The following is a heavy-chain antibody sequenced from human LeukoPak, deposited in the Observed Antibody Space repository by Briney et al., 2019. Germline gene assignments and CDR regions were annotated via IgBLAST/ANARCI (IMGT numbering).Heavy chain of an antibody. V-gene: IGHV3-23*01. CDR3: AKDQWRFLEWLLFPYFDY. CDR2: ISGSGGST. Sequence: PGGSLRLSCAASGFTFSSYAMSWVRQAPGKGLEWVSAISGSGGSTYYADSVKGRFTISRDNSKNTLYLQMNSLRAEDTAVYYCAKDQWRFLEWLLFPYFDYWGQGTLVTVSS. D-gene: IGHD3-3*01. CDR1: GFTFSSYA. J-gene: IGHJ4*02.